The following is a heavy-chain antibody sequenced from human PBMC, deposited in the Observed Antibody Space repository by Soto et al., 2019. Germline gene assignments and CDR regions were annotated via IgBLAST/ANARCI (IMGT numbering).Heavy chain of an antibody. V-gene: IGHV1-69*01. Sequence: QVQLVQSGAEVKKPGSSVKVSCKASGGTFSSYAISWVRQAPGQGLEWMGGIIPIFGTANYAQKFQGRVTITADESTSTDYMELSSLRSEDTAVYYCAREYWDIVVVPAAIGENWFDPWGQGTLVTVSS. D-gene: IGHD2-2*02. CDR1: GGTFSSYA. CDR2: IIPIFGTA. J-gene: IGHJ5*02. CDR3: AREYWDIVVVPAAIGENWFDP.